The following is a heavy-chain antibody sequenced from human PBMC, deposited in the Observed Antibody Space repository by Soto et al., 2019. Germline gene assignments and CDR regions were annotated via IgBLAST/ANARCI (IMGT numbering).Heavy chain of an antibody. V-gene: IGHV1-2*02. Sequence: QVQLVQSGAEVKKPGASVKVSCKASGYTFTGYYMHWVRQAPVHGLEWMGWINPDSGGTNYAQKFQGRVTMTRDTSISTAYMELSRLRSDDTAVYYCARVVAARANWFDPWGQGTLVTVSS. CDR2: INPDSGGT. D-gene: IGHD6-6*01. CDR1: GYTFTGYY. J-gene: IGHJ5*02. CDR3: ARVVAARANWFDP.